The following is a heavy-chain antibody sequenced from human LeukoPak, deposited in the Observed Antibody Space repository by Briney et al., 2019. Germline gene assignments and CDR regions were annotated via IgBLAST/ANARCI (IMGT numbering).Heavy chain of an antibody. Sequence: SETLSLTCSVSGGSVSSGDFYWSWVRQPAGKGLEWIGRIYSSGSTRYSPSLQFNPSLRSRVTISKDMSRNQFSLNLNSVTAADTAIYYCARDRQEAGMRVSSFGFWGQGTPVTVSS. CDR1: GGSVSSGDFY. D-gene: IGHD6-13*01. V-gene: IGHV4-61*02. J-gene: IGHJ4*02. CDR3: ARDRQEAGMRVSSFGF. CDR2: IYSSGST.